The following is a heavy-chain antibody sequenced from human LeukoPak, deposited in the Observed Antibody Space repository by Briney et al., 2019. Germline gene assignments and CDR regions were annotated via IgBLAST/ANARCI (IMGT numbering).Heavy chain of an antibody. V-gene: IGHV4-59*08. CDR2: IYYTGGT. Sequence: SETLSLTCTVSGGSISPYYWTWIRQPPGKGLEYVGYIYYTGGTNYNSSLKSRVTISVDTSKNQFSLKLTSVTATDTALYYCARLGFCRGDNCLDDYWGHGTLVTVSS. CDR3: ARLGFCRGDNCLDDY. J-gene: IGHJ4*01. CDR1: GGSISPYY. D-gene: IGHD2-15*01.